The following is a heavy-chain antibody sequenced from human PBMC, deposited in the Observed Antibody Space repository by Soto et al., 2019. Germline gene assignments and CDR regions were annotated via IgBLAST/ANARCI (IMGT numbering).Heavy chain of an antibody. Sequence: SETLSLTCTVSGGPISSGGYYWSWIRQHPGKGLEWIGYIYYIGSTYYNPSLKSRVTISVDTSKNQFSLKLSSVTAADTAVYYCAREGYSGYDFEGGYNWFDPWGQGTLVTVSS. D-gene: IGHD5-12*01. V-gene: IGHV4-31*03. CDR3: AREGYSGYDFEGGYNWFDP. CDR1: GGPISSGGYY. CDR2: IYYIGST. J-gene: IGHJ5*02.